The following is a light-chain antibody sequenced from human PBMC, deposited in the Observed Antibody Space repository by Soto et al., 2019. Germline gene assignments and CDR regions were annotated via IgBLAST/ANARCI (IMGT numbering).Light chain of an antibody. J-gene: IGLJ2*01. V-gene: IGLV2-11*01. CDR1: SSDVGGYNS. Sequence: QSVLTQPRSVSGSPGQSITISCTGTSSDVGGYNSVSWYQQHPGKAPKLIIYDVEKRPSGVPVRFSGSKSGNTASLIISGLQAEDEADYYCCSYAGGFSLVFGGGTKLTVL. CDR2: DVE. CDR3: CSYAGGFSLV.